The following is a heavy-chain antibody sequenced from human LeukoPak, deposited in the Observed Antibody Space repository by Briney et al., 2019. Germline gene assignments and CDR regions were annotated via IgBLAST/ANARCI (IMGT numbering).Heavy chain of an antibody. CDR2: IYSTGST. V-gene: IGHV4-39*07. CDR3: AGYCSSTSCYEGDHDAFDI. Sequence: SETLSLTCTVSGGSISSSSYYWGWIRQPPGKGLEWIGSIYSTGSTYYNPSLKSRVTISVDTSKNQFSLKLSSVTAADTAVYYCAGYCSSTSCYEGDHDAFDIWGQGTMVTVSS. CDR1: GGSISSSSYY. J-gene: IGHJ3*02. D-gene: IGHD2-2*01.